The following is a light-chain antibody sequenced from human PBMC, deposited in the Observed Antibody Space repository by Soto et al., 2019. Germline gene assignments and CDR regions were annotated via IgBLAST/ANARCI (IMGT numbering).Light chain of an antibody. V-gene: IGLV2-14*01. Sequence: QSALTQPASVSGSPGQSITISCTGTSSDVGGYNYVSWYQQHPGKAPKLMIYDVSNRPSGVSNRFSGSKSGNTASLTISELQAEDEADYCCSSYTSSTTLYVFGTGTKLTVL. CDR3: SSYTSSTTLYV. CDR2: DVS. CDR1: SSDVGGYNY. J-gene: IGLJ1*01.